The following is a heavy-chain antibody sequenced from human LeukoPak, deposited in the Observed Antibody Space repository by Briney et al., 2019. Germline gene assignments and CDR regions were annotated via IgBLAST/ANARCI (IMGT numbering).Heavy chain of an antibody. V-gene: IGHV4-34*01. Sequence: PSETLSLTCAVYGGSFSGYYWSWLRQPPGKGLEWIGEINHSGSTNYNPSLKSRVTISVDTSKNHFSLKVTSVTAADTAVYYCAAGKREYSYGYWNYWGQGTLVTVSS. CDR3: AAGKREYSYGYWNY. CDR1: GGSFSGYY. CDR2: INHSGST. D-gene: IGHD5-18*01. J-gene: IGHJ4*02.